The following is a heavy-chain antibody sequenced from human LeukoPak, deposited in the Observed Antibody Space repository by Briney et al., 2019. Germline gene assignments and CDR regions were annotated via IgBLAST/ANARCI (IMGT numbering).Heavy chain of an antibody. J-gene: IGHJ6*03. CDR2: IIPIFGTA. V-gene: IGHV1-69*13. D-gene: IGHD2-2*01. Sequence: GASVKVSCKASGGTFSSYAISWVRQAPGQGLGWMGGIIPIFGTANYAQKFQGRVTITADESTSTAYMELSSLRSEDTAVYYCARGSGYCSSTSCYYYYYYYMDVWGKGTTVTVSS. CDR3: ARGSGYCSSTSCYYYYYYYMDV. CDR1: GGTFSSYA.